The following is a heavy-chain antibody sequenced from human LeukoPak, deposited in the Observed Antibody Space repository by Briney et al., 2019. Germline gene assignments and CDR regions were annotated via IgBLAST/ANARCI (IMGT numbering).Heavy chain of an antibody. Sequence: GGSLRLSCAASGFTFSSYAMSWVRQAPGKGLEWVSAISGSGGSTYYADSVKGRFTISRDDSKNTLYLQMNSLRAEDTAVYYCAKRDYYGSGSPFYFDYWGQGTLVTVSS. V-gene: IGHV3-23*01. CDR1: GFTFSSYA. CDR2: ISGSGGST. J-gene: IGHJ4*02. CDR3: AKRDYYGSGSPFYFDY. D-gene: IGHD3-10*01.